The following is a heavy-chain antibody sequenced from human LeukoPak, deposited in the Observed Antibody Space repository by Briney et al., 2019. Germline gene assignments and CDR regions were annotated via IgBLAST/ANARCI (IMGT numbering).Heavy chain of an antibody. D-gene: IGHD5-12*01. Sequence: GGSLRLSCAASGFTFSSYEMNWVRQPPGKGREWVSYISRSGSTIYYADSVKGRFTISRDNAKNSLYLQMNSLRAEDTAVYYCARESRYSGYDYYYYYGMDVWGQGTTVTVSS. V-gene: IGHV3-48*03. CDR1: GFTFSSYE. J-gene: IGHJ6*02. CDR2: ISRSGSTI. CDR3: ARESRYSGYDYYYYYGMDV.